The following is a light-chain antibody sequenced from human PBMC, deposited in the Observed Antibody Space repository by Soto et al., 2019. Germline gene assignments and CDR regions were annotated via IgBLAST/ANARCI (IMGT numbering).Light chain of an antibody. V-gene: IGKV4-1*01. Sequence: ILMNQSPDSLAASLGERATINCKSSQSVLYSSNNKNYLAWYQQKPGQPPKLLIYWASTRESGVPDRFSGSGSGTDFTLTISSLQAEDVAVYYCQQYYSTPLTFGGGTKVDIK. CDR3: QQYYSTPLT. CDR1: QSVLYSSNNKNY. J-gene: IGKJ4*01. CDR2: WAS.